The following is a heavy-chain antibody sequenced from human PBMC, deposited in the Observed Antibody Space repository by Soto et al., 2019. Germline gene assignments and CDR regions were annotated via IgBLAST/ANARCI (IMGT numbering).Heavy chain of an antibody. CDR3: ARAYYLVCGS. CDR1: VYTFADSH. V-gene: IGHV1-2*02. D-gene: IGHD3-22*01. CDR2: INPDTGDR. Sequence: AALKVSWKAPVYTFADSHIHWVRQAPGQGLEWMGWINPDTGDRNYAQRFQGRLTLTRDTSSTTAYMALTRLTSDDTAVYFCARAYYLVCGSWGQGNLVTVPS. J-gene: IGHJ5*02.